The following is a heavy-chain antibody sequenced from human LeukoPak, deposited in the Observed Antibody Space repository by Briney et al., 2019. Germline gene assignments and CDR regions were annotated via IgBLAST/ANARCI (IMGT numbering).Heavy chain of an antibody. CDR3: ARGLRDTAMPIRSYYYYYGMDV. D-gene: IGHD5-18*01. CDR2: IYYSGST. J-gene: IGHJ6*02. V-gene: IGHV4-59*01. CDR1: GGSISSYY. Sequence: PSETLSLTCTVSGGSISSYYWSWIRQPPGKGLEWIGYIYYSGSTNYNPSLKSRVTISVDTSKNQFSLKLSSVTAADTAVYYCARGLRDTAMPIRSYYYYYGMDVWGQGTTVTVSS.